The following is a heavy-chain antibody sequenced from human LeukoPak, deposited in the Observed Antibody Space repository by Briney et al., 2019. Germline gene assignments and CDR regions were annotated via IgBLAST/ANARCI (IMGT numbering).Heavy chain of an antibody. Sequence: ASVRVSCKASGYTFTGYYMHWVRQGPGQGLEWMGWINPNSGGTNYAQTLQGRVTITRDTSTSTACMWMSRLRSHDTAVYISARDYYDSSGLDYWGQGTLVTVSS. CDR3: ARDYYDSSGLDY. CDR1: GYTFTGYY. V-gene: IGHV1-2*02. J-gene: IGHJ4*02. D-gene: IGHD3-22*01. CDR2: INPNSGGT.